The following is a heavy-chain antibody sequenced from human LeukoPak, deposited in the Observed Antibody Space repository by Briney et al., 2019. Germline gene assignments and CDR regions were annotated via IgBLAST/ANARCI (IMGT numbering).Heavy chain of an antibody. CDR2: IIPIFSTA. CDR3: ARGYSIFGVVTYRLDY. V-gene: IGHV1-69*05. J-gene: IGHJ4*02. CDR1: GGTFSSYA. Sequence: ASVKVSCKASGGTFSSYAISWVRQAPGQGLERMRGIIPIFSTANYAQKFQGRVTITTDESTSTAYMELSSLRSEDTAVYYCARGYSIFGVVTYRLDYWGQGTLVTVSS. D-gene: IGHD3-3*01.